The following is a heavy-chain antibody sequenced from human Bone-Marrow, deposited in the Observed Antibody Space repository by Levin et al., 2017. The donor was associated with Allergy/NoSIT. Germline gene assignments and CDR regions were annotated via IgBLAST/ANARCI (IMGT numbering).Heavy chain of an antibody. J-gene: IGHJ4*02. CDR2: IYYSGST. V-gene: IGHV4-39*01. CDR3: ARHDYRKHFDY. CDR1: GGSISSSSYY. Sequence: SETLSLTCTVSGGSISSSSYYWGWIRQPPGKGLEWIGSIYYSGSTYYNPSLKSRVTISVDTSKNQFSLKLSSVTAADTAVYYCARHDYRKHFDYWGQGTLVTVSS. D-gene: IGHD4-11*01.